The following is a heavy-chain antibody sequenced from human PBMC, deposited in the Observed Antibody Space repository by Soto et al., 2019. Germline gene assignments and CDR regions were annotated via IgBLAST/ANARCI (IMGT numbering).Heavy chain of an antibody. CDR3: ARGTYSTSSFFDS. D-gene: IGHD6-6*01. Sequence: PSETLSLTCTVSGGSISSSGYYWGWIRQPPGKGLEWIGSIYYSGSTYYNPSLKSRVTISVDTSKNQISLKLNSVTAADTAVYYCARGTYSTSSFFDSWGQGTLVTVSS. V-gene: IGHV4-39*07. J-gene: IGHJ4*02. CDR1: GGSISSSGYY. CDR2: IYYSGST.